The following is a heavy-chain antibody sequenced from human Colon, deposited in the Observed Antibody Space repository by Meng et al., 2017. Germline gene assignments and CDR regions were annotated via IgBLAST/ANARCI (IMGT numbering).Heavy chain of an antibody. D-gene: IGHD6-19*01. CDR3: GGGTGWIFDF. V-gene: IGHV3-7*01. J-gene: IGHJ4*02. CDR2: IKKAGSDT. Sequence: GESLKISCAASGFTFSNYWMTWVRQAPGKGLEWVAHIKKAGSDTKYVESVKGRFTIYRDNAKNSLFLQLSSLRAEDTAVYYCGGGTGWIFDFWGQGKPVT. CDR1: GFTFSNYW.